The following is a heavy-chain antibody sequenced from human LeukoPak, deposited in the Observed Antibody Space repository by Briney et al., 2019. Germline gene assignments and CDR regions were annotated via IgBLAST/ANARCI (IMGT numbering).Heavy chain of an antibody. J-gene: IGHJ4*02. CDR1: GFTFSNAW. CDR2: IKSKTDGGTT. Sequence: GSLRLSCAASGFTFSNAWMSWVRQAPGKGLEWVGRIKSKTDGGTTDYAAPVKGRFTISRDDSKNTLYLQMNSLKTEDTAVYYCTPGEYYYDSSGFPYYFDYWGQGTLVTVSS. CDR3: TPGEYYYDSSGFPYYFDY. D-gene: IGHD3-22*01. V-gene: IGHV3-15*01.